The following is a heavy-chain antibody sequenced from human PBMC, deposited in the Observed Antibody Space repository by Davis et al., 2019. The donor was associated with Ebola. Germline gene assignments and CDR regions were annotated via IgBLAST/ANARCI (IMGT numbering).Heavy chain of an antibody. CDR1: GFIFSSYA. CDR2: ISGSGGNT. J-gene: IGHJ6*02. V-gene: IGHV3-23*01. CDR3: AKVVPGIVGALYYYGMDV. Sequence: GESLKISCAASGFIFSSYAVSWVRQAPGKGLEWVSAISGSGGNTYYADSVKGRFTISRDNSKNTLYLQMDSLRAEDTAVYYCAKVVPGIVGALYYYGMDVWGQGTTVTVSS. D-gene: IGHD2-15*01.